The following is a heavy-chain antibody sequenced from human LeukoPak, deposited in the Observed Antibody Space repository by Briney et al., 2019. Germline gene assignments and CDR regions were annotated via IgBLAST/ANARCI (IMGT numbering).Heavy chain of an antibody. D-gene: IGHD5-18*01. V-gene: IGHV4-59*01. CDR2: IHYRGST. CDR3: ARSVLGYSYGLHIDY. CDR1: GGSISSYY. J-gene: IGHJ4*02. Sequence: SETLSLTCTASGGSISSYYWGWVRQSPGEGLEWIGYIHYRGSTNYNPSLKSRVTISVDTSKNQFSLKLSSLTAADTAVYYCARSVLGYSYGLHIDYWGQGTLVTVSS.